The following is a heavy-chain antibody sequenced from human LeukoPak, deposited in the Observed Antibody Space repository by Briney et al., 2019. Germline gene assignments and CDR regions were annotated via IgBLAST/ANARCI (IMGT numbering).Heavy chain of an antibody. CDR1: GYTFTSYG. V-gene: IGHV1-46*01. CDR3: ARDRSAYCGGDCNFDP. D-gene: IGHD2-21*02. Sequence: ASVKVSCKASGYTFTSYGISWVRQAPGQGLEWMGIINPSGGSTSYAQKFQGRVTMTRDTSTSTVYMELSSLRSEDTAVYYCARDRSAYCGGDCNFDPWGQGTLVTVSS. CDR2: INPSGGST. J-gene: IGHJ5*02.